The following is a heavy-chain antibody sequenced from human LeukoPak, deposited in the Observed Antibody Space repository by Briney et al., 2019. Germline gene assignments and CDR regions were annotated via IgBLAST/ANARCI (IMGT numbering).Heavy chain of an antibody. D-gene: IGHD6-13*01. CDR3: ARIAAAPPLDLN. J-gene: IGHJ1*01. CDR1: GFTFSSYS. Sequence: PGGSLRLSCAASGFTFSSYSMNWVRQAPGKGLEWVAVISYDGSNKYYADSVKGRFTISRDNSKNTLYLQMNSLRAEDTAVYYCARIAAAPPLDLNWGQGTLVTVSS. CDR2: ISYDGSNK. V-gene: IGHV3-30*03.